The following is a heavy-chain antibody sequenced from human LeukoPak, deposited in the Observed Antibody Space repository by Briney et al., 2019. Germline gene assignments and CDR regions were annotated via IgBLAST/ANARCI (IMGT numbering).Heavy chain of an antibody. J-gene: IGHJ4*02. Sequence: SETLSLTCTVSGGSISSYYWSWIRQPPGKGLEWIGYIYTSGSTNYNPSLKSRVTMSIDASKNQFSLRLSSMTAADTAVYYCARDRGPAAPYYFDYWGQGTLVTVSS. CDR2: IYTSGST. CDR3: ARDRGPAAPYYFDY. V-gene: IGHV4-4*09. CDR1: GGSISSYY.